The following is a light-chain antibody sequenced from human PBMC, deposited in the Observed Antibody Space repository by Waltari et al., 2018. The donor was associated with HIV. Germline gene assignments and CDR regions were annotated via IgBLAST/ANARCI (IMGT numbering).Light chain of an antibody. J-gene: IGLJ3*02. Sequence: QSALTQPRSVSGSPGQSVTIPCPGTSRDVGGYHYGSLYQHHPGKAPKLRIYDVRERPSGVPDRFSGSKSDKTASLTISGLQADDEADYYCCSYAGRYSWVFGGGTKLTVL. CDR1: SRDVGGYHY. CDR3: CSYAGRYSWV. CDR2: DVR. V-gene: IGLV2-11*01.